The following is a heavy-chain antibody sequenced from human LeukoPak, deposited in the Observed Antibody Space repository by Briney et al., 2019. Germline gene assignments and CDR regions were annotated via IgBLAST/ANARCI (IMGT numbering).Heavy chain of an antibody. J-gene: IGHJ4*02. V-gene: IGHV3-30*03. Sequence: GGSLRLSCAASGFTFSSYGMHWVRQAPGKGLEWVAVISYDGSNKYYADSVKGRFTISRDNSKNTLYLQMNSLRAEGTAVYYCAFGEFDYWGQGTLVTVSS. D-gene: IGHD3-10*01. CDR3: AFGEFDY. CDR1: GFTFSSYG. CDR2: ISYDGSNK.